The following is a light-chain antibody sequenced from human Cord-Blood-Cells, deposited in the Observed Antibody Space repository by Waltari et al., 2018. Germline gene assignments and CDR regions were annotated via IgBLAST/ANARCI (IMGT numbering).Light chain of an antibody. J-gene: IGLJ3*02. V-gene: IGLV1-47*01. CDR2: RNN. CDR3: AAWDDSLSGWV. Sequence: QSLLPLPPSASGTPGQRVPISCSGSSSNIGRNHLYSYQHLPGTAPKLLIYRNNQRPPGVPDRFSGSKSGTSASLAISGLRSEDEADYYCAAWDDSLSGWVFGGGTKLTVL. CDR1: SSNIGRNH.